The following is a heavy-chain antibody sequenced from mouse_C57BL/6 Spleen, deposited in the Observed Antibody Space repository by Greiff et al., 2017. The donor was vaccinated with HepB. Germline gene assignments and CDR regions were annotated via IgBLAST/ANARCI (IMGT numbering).Heavy chain of an antibody. CDR2: ISDGGSYT. CDR3: ARALITTVVEGDYFDY. Sequence: EVMLVESGGGLVKPGGSLKLSCAASGFTFSSYAMSWVRQTPEKRLEWVATISDGGSYTYYPDNVKGRFTISRDNAKNNLYLQMSHLKSEDTAMYYCARALITTVVEGDYFDYWGQGTTLTVSS. J-gene: IGHJ2*01. CDR1: GFTFSSYA. V-gene: IGHV5-4*03. D-gene: IGHD1-1*01.